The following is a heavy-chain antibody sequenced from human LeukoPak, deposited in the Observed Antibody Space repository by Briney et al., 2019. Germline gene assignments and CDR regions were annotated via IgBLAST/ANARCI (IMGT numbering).Heavy chain of an antibody. V-gene: IGHV4-59*08. CDR1: GGSITNYY. Sequence: SETLSLTCTVSGGSITNYYWSWLRQPPGKGLEWIGYIYHSGSAIYNPSLKSRVTISVDTSKNEFSLKLNSVAAADTAVYYCARFFGSGCKRLDYWGQGTVVTVSS. D-gene: IGHD3-3*01. J-gene: IGHJ4*02. CDR2: IYHSGSA. CDR3: ARFFGSGCKRLDY.